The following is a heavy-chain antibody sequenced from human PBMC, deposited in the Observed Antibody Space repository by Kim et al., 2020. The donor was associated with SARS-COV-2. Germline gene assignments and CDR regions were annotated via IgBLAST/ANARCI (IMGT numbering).Heavy chain of an antibody. D-gene: IGHD3-10*01. CDR1: GASISSNDW. Sequence: SETLSLTCAVSGASISSNDWWTWVRQPPGKGLEWIGEIHHSGNVNYNPSLKSRVTVSVDTSKNQYSLRLNSVTTADAAIYYCARLKKSDTSGGYFRFDYWGQGTLVSVSS. J-gene: IGHJ4*02. CDR2: IHHSGNV. V-gene: IGHV4-4*02. CDR3: ARLKKSDTSGGYFRFDY.